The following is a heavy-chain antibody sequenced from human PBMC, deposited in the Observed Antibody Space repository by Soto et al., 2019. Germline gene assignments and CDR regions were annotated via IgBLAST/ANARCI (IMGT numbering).Heavy chain of an antibody. CDR2: IIPIFGTA. Sequence: SVKVSCKASGGTFSSYAISWVRQAPGQGLEWMGGIIPIFGTANYAQKFQGRVTITADKSTSTAYMELSSLRPEDTAVYYCASPTRGYLTVSYYYYGMDVWGQGTTVTV. D-gene: IGHD2-2*01. J-gene: IGHJ6*02. V-gene: IGHV1-69*06. CDR3: ASPTRGYLTVSYYYYGMDV. CDR1: GGTFSSYA.